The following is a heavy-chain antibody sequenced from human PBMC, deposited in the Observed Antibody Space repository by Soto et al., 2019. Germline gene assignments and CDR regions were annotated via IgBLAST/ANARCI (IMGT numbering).Heavy chain of an antibody. J-gene: IGHJ5*02. V-gene: IGHV1-3*01. D-gene: IGHD3-16*01. CDR2: INAGNGTA. Sequence: ASVKVSCKASGYTFTSYGIHWVRQAPGQRLEWTGWINAGNGTANYSEKFQGRVTITTDKSTSTAYMELSSLRSEDTAVYYCARAVGRLNWFDPWGQGTLVTVSS. CDR3: ARAVGRLNWFDP. CDR1: GYTFTSYG.